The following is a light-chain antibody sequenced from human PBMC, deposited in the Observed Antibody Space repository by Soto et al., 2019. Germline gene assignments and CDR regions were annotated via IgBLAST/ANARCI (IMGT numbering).Light chain of an antibody. Sequence: DIQVTQSPSFLSASVGDRVTITCRASQGISNYLAWYQQKPGRAPKLLIYTASTLHSGVPSRFSGSGSGTEFTLTISSLQPEDSATYYCQQFNNYPRTFGQGTKLEIK. CDR2: TAS. CDR3: QQFNNYPRT. V-gene: IGKV1-9*01. J-gene: IGKJ2*01. CDR1: QGISNY.